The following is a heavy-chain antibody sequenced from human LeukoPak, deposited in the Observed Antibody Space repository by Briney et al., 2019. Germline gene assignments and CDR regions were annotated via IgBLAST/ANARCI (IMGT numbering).Heavy chain of an antibody. J-gene: IGHJ6*03. D-gene: IGHD3-10*01. CDR1: GGSISSYY. V-gene: IGHV4-34*01. Sequence: SETLSLTCTVSGGSISSYYWSWIRQPPGKGLEWIGETNHSGSTNYNPSLKSRVTISVDTSKNQFSLKLSSVTAADTAVYYCARRRSRVRGVIYYYYYYMDVWGKGTTVTVSS. CDR3: ARRRSRVRGVIYYYYYYMDV. CDR2: TNHSGST.